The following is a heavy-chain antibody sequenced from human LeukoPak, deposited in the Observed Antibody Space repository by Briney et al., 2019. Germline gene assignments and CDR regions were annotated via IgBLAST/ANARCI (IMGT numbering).Heavy chain of an antibody. V-gene: IGHV3-53*01. Sequence: SWGSLRLSCAASGFTVSSNYMSWVRKAPGKGLEWVSVIYSGGSTYYADSVKCRFTISRDNSKNTLYLQMNSLRAEDTAVYYCARNNWFDPWGQGTLVTVSS. CDR3: ARNNWFDP. CDR1: GFTVSSNY. J-gene: IGHJ5*02. CDR2: IYSGGST.